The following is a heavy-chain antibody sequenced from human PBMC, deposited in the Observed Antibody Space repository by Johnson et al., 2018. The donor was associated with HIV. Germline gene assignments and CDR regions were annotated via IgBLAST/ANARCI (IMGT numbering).Heavy chain of an antibody. CDR2: ISSSGDII. V-gene: IGHV3-11*04. CDR1: GFTFSDYY. CDR3: ARAPYNWNAGLFGAFDM. D-gene: IGHD1-20*01. Sequence: QVQLVESGGGLVKPGGSLRLSCAASGFTFSDYYMTWIRQAPGKGLEWLSFISSSGDIIRYADSVKGRFTISRDNAKKSLYLQMSSLKAEDTAVYYCARAPYNWNAGLFGAFDMWGRGTKVTVSS. J-gene: IGHJ3*02.